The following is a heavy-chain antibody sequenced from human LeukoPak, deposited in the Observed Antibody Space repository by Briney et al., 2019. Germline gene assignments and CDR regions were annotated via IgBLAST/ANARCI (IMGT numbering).Heavy chain of an antibody. V-gene: IGHV3-33*01. J-gene: IGHJ6*02. CDR1: GFTFSSYD. D-gene: IGHD2-2*01. CDR3: ARDCSSTSCYKTYGMDV. Sequence: GRSLRLSCAASGFTFSSYDMHWVRQAPGKGLEWVAVIWYDGSNKYYADSVKGRFTISRDNSKNTLYLQMNSLRAEDTAVYYCARDCSSTSCYKTYGMDVWGQGTTVTVSS. CDR2: IWYDGSNK.